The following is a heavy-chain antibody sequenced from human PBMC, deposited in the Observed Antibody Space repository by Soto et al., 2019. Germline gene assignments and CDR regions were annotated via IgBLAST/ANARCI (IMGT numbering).Heavy chain of an antibody. D-gene: IGHD3-16*01. CDR3: AKGINRGPAFDI. J-gene: IGHJ3*02. Sequence: GESLKISCAASGFTFSSYAMSWVRQAPGKGLEWVSAISGSGGSTYYADSVKGRFTISRDNSKNTLYLQMNSLRAEDTAVYYCAKGINRGPAFDIWGQGTMVTVSS. V-gene: IGHV3-23*01. CDR2: ISGSGGST. CDR1: GFTFSSYA.